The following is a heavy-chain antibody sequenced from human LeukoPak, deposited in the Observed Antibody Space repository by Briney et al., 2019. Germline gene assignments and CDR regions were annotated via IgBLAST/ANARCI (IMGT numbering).Heavy chain of an antibody. D-gene: IGHD3-22*01. Sequence: PGGSLRLSCAASGFTFSSYEMNWVRQAPGKGLEWVSYISSSGSTIYYADSVKGRFTISRDNAKNSLYLQMNSLGAEDTAVYYRARDNYDSSGYYFDWGQGTLVTVSS. CDR3: ARDNYDSSGYYFD. V-gene: IGHV3-48*03. CDR1: GFTFSSYE. J-gene: IGHJ4*02. CDR2: ISSSGSTI.